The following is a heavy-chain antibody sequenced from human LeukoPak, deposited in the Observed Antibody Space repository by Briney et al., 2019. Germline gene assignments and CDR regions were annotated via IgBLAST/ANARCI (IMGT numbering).Heavy chain of an antibody. CDR3: ATGPKYYYDSSGYSGFDY. CDR1: GFTFSSYA. CDR2: ISGSGGST. D-gene: IGHD3-22*01. J-gene: IGHJ4*02. V-gene: IGHV3-23*01. Sequence: GGSLRLSCAASGFTFSSYAMSWVRQAPGKGLEWVSAISGSGGSTYYADSVKGRFTISRDNAKNSLYLQMNSLRAEDTAVYYCATGPKYYYDSSGYSGFDYWGQGTLVTVSS.